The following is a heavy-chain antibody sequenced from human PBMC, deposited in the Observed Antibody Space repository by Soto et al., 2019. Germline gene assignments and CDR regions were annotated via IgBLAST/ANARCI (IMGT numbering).Heavy chain of an antibody. V-gene: IGHV4-59*01. D-gene: IGHD3-9*01. Sequence: PSETLSLTCPVSTDSMTSYYWTWIRQPPGKGLECIGYIYHSGITNYNHSLKSRVTISLDTSKNQFSLRLSSVTAADTAVYYCARMSLFYFFDSWGQGTLVT. CDR3: ARMSLFYFFDS. CDR2: IYHSGIT. CDR1: TDSMTSYY. J-gene: IGHJ4*03.